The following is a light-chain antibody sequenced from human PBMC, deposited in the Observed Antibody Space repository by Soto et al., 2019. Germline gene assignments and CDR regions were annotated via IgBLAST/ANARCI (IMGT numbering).Light chain of an antibody. V-gene: IGLV2-11*01. J-gene: IGLJ3*02. Sequence: QSALTQPRSVSGSPGQSVTISCTGTTNDVGGYNFVSWYQQHPGKAPKLIIFDVSNRASGVPDRFAGSKSGSTASLTISGLQAEDEADFYCSSYAGTYNWVFGGGTKLTVL. CDR3: SSYAGTYNWV. CDR1: TNDVGGYNF. CDR2: DVS.